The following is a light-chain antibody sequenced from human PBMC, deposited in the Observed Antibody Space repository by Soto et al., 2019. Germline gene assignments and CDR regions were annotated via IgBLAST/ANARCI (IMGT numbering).Light chain of an antibody. Sequence: QSVLTQPASVSGSPGQSITISCTGTSSDVGGYKFVSWYQQHPGKAPKLMIYEVSNRPSGVSSRFSGSKSGNTASLTISGLQAEDEDDYYCGSYTGSIYVSGPGTKVTVL. CDR1: SSDVGGYKF. J-gene: IGLJ1*01. CDR2: EVS. CDR3: GSYTGSIYV. V-gene: IGLV2-14*01.